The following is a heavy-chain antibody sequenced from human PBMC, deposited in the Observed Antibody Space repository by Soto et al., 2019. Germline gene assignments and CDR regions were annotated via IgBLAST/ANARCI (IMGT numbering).Heavy chain of an antibody. J-gene: IGHJ5*02. CDR1: GGSIGSNDLY. V-gene: IGHV4-31*03. CDR2: IYYSGIT. Sequence: SETLSLTCIVSGGSIGSNDLYWSWIRQHPGKGLEWIGYIYYSGITYYNPSLKSRVTISVDTSKNQFSLKLSSVTAADTAVYYCARSVFPWGQGTLVTVSS. CDR3: ARSVFP.